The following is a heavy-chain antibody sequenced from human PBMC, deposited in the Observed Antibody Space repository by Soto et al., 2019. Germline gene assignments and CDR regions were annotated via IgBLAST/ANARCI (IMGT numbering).Heavy chain of an antibody. Sequence: GGSLRLSCTASGFTFSDSAMTWVRQAPGKGLEWVSISSAAGRSTYHADSVRGRFTIPRDNSRNTLYLRMTSLRAEDTAVYYCARRASSGWYLYYYGMDVWGQGTTVTVSS. CDR2: SSAAGRST. V-gene: IGHV3-23*01. J-gene: IGHJ6*02. D-gene: IGHD6-19*01. CDR1: GFTFSDSA. CDR3: ARRASSGWYLYYYGMDV.